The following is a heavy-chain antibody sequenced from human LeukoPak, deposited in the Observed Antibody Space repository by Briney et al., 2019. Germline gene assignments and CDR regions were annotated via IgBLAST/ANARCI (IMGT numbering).Heavy chain of an antibody. D-gene: IGHD5-18*01. J-gene: IGHJ4*02. CDR2: IKQDGSEK. CDR3: ARDPSPLGYSYGYYFDY. V-gene: IGHV3-7*01. Sequence: GGSLRLSCAASGLTFTTYWMNWVRQAPGKGLEWVANIKQDGSEKYYVDSVKGRFTISRDNAKNSLYLQMNSLRAEDTAVYYCARDPSPLGYSYGYYFDYWGQGTLVTVSS. CDR1: GLTFTTYW.